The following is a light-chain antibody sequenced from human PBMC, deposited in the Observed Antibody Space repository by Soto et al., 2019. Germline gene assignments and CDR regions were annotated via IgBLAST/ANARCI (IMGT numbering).Light chain of an antibody. Sequence: QSVLTQPPSVSGAPGQRVTISCTGSSSNIGAGYDVHWYQQLPGTAPKLLIYGNSNRPSGVPDRFSGSKSGTSASLAITGHQAEDEADYYCQSYDSSLSGSLFGGGTKLTVL. J-gene: IGLJ3*02. CDR1: SSNIGAGYD. CDR3: QSYDSSLSGSL. CDR2: GNS. V-gene: IGLV1-40*01.